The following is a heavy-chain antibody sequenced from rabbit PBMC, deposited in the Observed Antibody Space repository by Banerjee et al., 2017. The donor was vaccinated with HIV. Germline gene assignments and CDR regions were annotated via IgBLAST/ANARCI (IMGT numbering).Heavy chain of an antibody. Sequence: QSLEESGGGLVQPGASPTLTCTASGFSFSNNYYMCWVRQAPGKGLEWIACIVAGSSGNTRHATWAKGRFTISKTSSTTVTLQMTSLTAADTATYFCARLDYVGLSGADLWGPGTLVTVS. CDR2: IVAGSSGNT. J-gene: IGHJ4*01. V-gene: IGHV1S40*01. CDR3: ARLDYVGLSGADL. D-gene: IGHD4-2*01. CDR1: GFSFSNNYY.